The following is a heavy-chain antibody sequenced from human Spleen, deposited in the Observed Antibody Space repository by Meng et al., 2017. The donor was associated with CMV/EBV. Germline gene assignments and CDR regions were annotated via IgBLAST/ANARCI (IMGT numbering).Heavy chain of an antibody. Sequence: QAHLQQWGAGLLRPPETLSLTCAVSGGSLTDYYWSWIRQSPDKGLEWIGDISHSGSTNYVPSLKSRVTISVDTSNNQFSLKLTSVTAADTAVYYCARGRTDFDSWGQGSLVTVSS. D-gene: IGHD1-1*01. CDR1: GGSLTDYY. V-gene: IGHV4-34*02. CDR3: ARGRTDFDS. CDR2: ISHSGST. J-gene: IGHJ4*02.